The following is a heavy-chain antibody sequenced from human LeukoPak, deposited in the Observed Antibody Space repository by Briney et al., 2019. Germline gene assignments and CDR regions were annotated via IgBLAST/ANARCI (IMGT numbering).Heavy chain of an antibody. J-gene: IGHJ4*02. CDR1: GFTFSSYS. CDR3: ARLYCSGGSCYSDY. Sequence: GGSLRLSCAASGFTFSSYSMNWVRQAPGKGPEWVSYISSSSSTIYYADSVKGRFTISRDNAKNSLYLQMNSLRAEDTAVYYCARLYCSGGSCYSDYWGQGTLVTVSS. D-gene: IGHD2-15*01. V-gene: IGHV3-48*04. CDR2: ISSSSSTI.